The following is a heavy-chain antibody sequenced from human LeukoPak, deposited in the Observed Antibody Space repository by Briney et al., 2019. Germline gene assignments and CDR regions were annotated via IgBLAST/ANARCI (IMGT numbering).Heavy chain of an antibody. V-gene: IGHV1-69*13. Sequence: SVKVSCTASGGTFSSYAISWVRQAPGQGLEWMGGIIPIFGTANYAQKFQGRVTITADESTSTAYMELSSLRSEDTAVYYCARSVVDTAMVPPCFDYWGQGTLVTVSS. CDR1: GGTFSSYA. CDR3: ARSVVDTAMVPPCFDY. CDR2: IIPIFGTA. D-gene: IGHD5-18*01. J-gene: IGHJ4*02.